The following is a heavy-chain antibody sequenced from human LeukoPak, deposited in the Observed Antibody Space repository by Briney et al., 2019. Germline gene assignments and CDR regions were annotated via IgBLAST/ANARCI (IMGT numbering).Heavy chain of an antibody. J-gene: IGHJ2*01. D-gene: IGHD6-13*01. CDR1: GGSINSYY. CDR2: IYYSGTT. Sequence: SETLSLTCTVSGGSINSYYWSWIRQPPGKGLEWIGFIYYSGTTNYNPSLKSRVTISLDTSKNQFSLKLSSVTAADTAVYYCARVSSSWYQDWYFDLWGRGTLVTVSS. CDR3: ARVSSSWYQDWYFDL. V-gene: IGHV4-59*08.